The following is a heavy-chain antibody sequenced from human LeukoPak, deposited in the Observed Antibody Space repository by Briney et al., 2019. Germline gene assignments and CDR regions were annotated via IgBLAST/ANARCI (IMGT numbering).Heavy chain of an antibody. CDR2: IYYSGST. J-gene: IGHJ4*02. CDR3: AKGAYSSGWYWDY. D-gene: IGHD6-19*01. V-gene: IGHV4-59*11. CDR1: GDSMSSHY. Sequence: PSETLSLTCTVSGDSMSSHYWSWIRQPPGKGLEWIGYIYYSGSTNYNPSLKSRVTISLDTSKNQFSLKLSSVTAADTAVYYCAKGAYSSGWYWDYWGLGTLVTVSS.